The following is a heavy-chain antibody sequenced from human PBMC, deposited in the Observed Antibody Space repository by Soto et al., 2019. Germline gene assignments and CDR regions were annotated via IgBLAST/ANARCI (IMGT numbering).Heavy chain of an antibody. D-gene: IGHD5-12*01. V-gene: IGHV3-53*01. CDR1: GFTVSSNY. CDR3: ARGLVWGSGYDAFDI. CDR2: IYSGGST. Sequence: SLRLSCAASGFTVSSNYMSWVRQSPVKGLELVSVIYSGGSTYYADSVKGRFTISRDNSKNTLYLQMNSLRAEDTAVYYCARGLVWGSGYDAFDIWGQGTMVTVSS. J-gene: IGHJ3*02.